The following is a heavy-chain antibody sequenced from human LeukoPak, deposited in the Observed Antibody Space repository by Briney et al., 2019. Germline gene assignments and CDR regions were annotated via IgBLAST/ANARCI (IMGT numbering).Heavy chain of an antibody. D-gene: IGHD5-24*01. J-gene: IGHJ4*02. CDR1: GFTFSGFS. V-gene: IGHV3-23*01. CDR2: IFGNGGRT. Sequence: GGSLRLSCEASGFTFSGFSMNWVRQAPGKGLEWVSLIFGNGGRTFYSDSVKGRFTISRDNSKNTLYLQMDSLRVEDTAIYYCAKVSIPDGYNSLDYWGQGTLVTVSS. CDR3: AKVSIPDGYNSLDY.